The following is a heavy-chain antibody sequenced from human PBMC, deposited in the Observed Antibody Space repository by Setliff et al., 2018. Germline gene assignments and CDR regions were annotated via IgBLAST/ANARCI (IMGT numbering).Heavy chain of an antibody. CDR2: VRHRGGT. Sequence: SETLSLTCAVSGYSISSGYYWGWIRQPPGKGLEWLGSVRHRGGTYYNPSLKSRVTISLDTSENQFSLKLSSVAAADTAVYYCARQICSGGDCYPTNFHYWGQGALVTVSS. CDR3: ARQICSGGDCYPTNFHY. V-gene: IGHV4-38-2*01. J-gene: IGHJ4*02. D-gene: IGHD2-21*02. CDR1: GYSISSGYY.